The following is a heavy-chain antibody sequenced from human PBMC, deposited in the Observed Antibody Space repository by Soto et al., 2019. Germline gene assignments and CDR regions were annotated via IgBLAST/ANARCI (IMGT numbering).Heavy chain of an antibody. Sequence: GESLKISCVGAGYSFITYWVAWVRQMPGKGLEWMGIFNPRDPAATYSPSFQGQVTISADRSISTAYLQWNSPKASDTAIYYCARGGKHGSHFYGMDVWGQGTTVTVSS. D-gene: IGHD1-26*01. CDR2: FNPRDPAA. J-gene: IGHJ6*02. CDR1: GYSFITYW. CDR3: ARGGKHGSHFYGMDV. V-gene: IGHV5-51*01.